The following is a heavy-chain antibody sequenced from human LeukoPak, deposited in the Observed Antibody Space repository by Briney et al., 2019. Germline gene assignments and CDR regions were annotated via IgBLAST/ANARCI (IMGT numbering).Heavy chain of an antibody. CDR2: IRSTKDGGTA. D-gene: IGHD1-26*01. CDR3: TTGSYYTTGAFDI. CDR1: GFTFSSTW. V-gene: IGHV3-15*01. Sequence: PGESLRLSCTAYGFTFSSTWMSWVRQAPGKGLEWVGRIRSTKDGGTADYAAPVKGRFTVSRDDSKNTVYLQMNSLKTEDTAVYYCTTGSYYTTGAFDIWGQGTMVTVSS. J-gene: IGHJ3*02.